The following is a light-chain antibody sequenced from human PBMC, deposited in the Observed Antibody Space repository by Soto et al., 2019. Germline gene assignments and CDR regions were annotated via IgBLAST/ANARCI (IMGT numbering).Light chain of an antibody. Sequence: EIVLTQSPATLSLSPGERATLSCRASQSVSSYLAWYQQKPGRAPRLLMYDASNRATGIPARFSGSGSGTDFTLTISSLEPEDFAVYYCQQRSNWSWTFGGGTKVEIK. CDR2: DAS. J-gene: IGKJ4*01. CDR1: QSVSSY. V-gene: IGKV3-11*01. CDR3: QQRSNWSWT.